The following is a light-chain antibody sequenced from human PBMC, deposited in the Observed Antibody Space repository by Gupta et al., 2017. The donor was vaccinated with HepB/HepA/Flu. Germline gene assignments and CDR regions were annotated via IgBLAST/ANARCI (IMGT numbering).Light chain of an antibody. CDR1: QGISSW. CDR3: QQYDSHLCT. CDR2: KAS. V-gene: IGKV1-5*03. J-gene: IGKJ2*02. Sequence: DIQLSPSPSTLSASIGDRVTITCRASQGISSWLAWFQQKPGKAPKLLIYKASSLESGVPSRFSGSGSGTEFTLTISSLQPDDFATYYCQQYDSHLCTFGQGTKLEI.